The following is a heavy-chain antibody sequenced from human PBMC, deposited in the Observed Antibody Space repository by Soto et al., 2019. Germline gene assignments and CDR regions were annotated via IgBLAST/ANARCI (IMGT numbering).Heavy chain of an antibody. CDR2: INHSGST. J-gene: IGHJ6*03. D-gene: IGHD6-19*01. CDR3: ARGQKWLVRGSYYYYMDV. CDR1: GESFSGYY. Sequence: SETLSLTCAVYGESFSGYYLSWIRQPPGKGLEWIGEINHSGSTNYNPSLKSRVTISVDTSKNQFSLKLSSVTAADTAVYYCARGQKWLVRGSYYYYMDVWGKGTTVTVSS. V-gene: IGHV4-34*01.